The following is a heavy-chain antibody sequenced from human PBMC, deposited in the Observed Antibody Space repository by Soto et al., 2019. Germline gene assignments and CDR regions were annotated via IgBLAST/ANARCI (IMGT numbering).Heavy chain of an antibody. CDR2: IWYDGSNK. CDR1: GFTFSSYG. J-gene: IGHJ1*01. D-gene: IGHD6-19*01. V-gene: IGHV3-33*01. Sequence: LRLSCAASGFTFSSYGMHWVRQAPGKGLEWEAVIWYDGSNKYYADSVKGRFTISRDNSKNTLYLQMNSLRAEDTAAYYCARDSGPQYSSGHVCGHGDSPLELLCVCCGATKRGDYSHPLKPLSRGLSHQVHVVVGDAE. CDR3: ARDSGPQYSSGHVCGHGDSPLELLCVCCGATKRGDYSHPLKPLSRGLSHQVHVVVGDAE.